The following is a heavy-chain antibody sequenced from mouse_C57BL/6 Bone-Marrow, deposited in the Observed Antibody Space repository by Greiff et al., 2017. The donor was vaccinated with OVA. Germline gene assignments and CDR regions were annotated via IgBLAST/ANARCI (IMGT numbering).Heavy chain of an antibody. Sequence: QVQLQQSGAELVRPGASVTLSCKASGYTFTDYEMHWVKQTPVHGLEWIGAIDPETGGTASNQKFKGKAILTADKSSSTACMGLRSLTSEDSAVYYWTRGYSNCYAMDYWGQGTSVTVSS. J-gene: IGHJ4*01. CDR2: IDPETGGT. V-gene: IGHV1-15*01. CDR1: GYTFTDYE. D-gene: IGHD2-5*01. CDR3: TRGYSNCYAMDY.